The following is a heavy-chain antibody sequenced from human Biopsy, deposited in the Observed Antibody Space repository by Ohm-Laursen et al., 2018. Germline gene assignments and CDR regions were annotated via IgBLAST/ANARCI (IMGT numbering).Heavy chain of an antibody. J-gene: IGHJ5*02. Sequence: GTLSLTCPVSGGSMSSYYWTWIRQPPGKGLEWIGYIYYSGSTNYNPSLKSRVTISVDTSKNQFSLRLNSVTAADTAVYYCARAPYVSGSFGWFDPWGQGIVVTVSS. CDR1: GGSMSSYY. V-gene: IGHV4-59*01. D-gene: IGHD3-10*01. CDR2: IYYSGST. CDR3: ARAPYVSGSFGWFDP.